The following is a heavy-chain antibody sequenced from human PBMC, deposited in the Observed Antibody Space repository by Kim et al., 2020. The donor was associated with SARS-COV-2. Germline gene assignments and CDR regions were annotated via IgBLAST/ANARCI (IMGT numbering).Heavy chain of an antibody. Sequence: GGSLRLSCAASGITVSSNYMSWVRQAPGKGLEWVSVIYSGGSTYYADSVKGRFTISRDNSKNTLYLQMNSLRAEDTAVYYCAISSSSIWYGAPWGQGTLVTVSS. V-gene: IGHV3-66*01. J-gene: IGHJ5*02. CDR3: AISSSSIWYGAP. D-gene: IGHD6-13*01. CDR2: IYSGGST. CDR1: GITVSSNY.